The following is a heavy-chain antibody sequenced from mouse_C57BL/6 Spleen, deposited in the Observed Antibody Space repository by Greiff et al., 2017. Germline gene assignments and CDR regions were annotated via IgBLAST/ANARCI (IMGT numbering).Heavy chain of an antibody. Sequence: EVQRVESGEGLVKPGGSLKLSCAASGFTFSSYAMSWVRQTPEKRLEWVAYISSGGDYIYYADTVKGRFTISRDNARNTLYLQMSSLKSEDTAMYYCTRGVKNPYAMDYWGQGTSVTVSS. CDR2: ISSGGDYI. V-gene: IGHV5-9-1*02. CDR1: GFTFSSYA. CDR3: TRGVKNPYAMDY. J-gene: IGHJ4*01.